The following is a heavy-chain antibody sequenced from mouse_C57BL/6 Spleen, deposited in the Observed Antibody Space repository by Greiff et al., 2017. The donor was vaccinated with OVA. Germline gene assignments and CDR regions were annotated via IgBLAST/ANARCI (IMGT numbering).Heavy chain of an antibody. J-gene: IGHJ2*01. Sequence: QVQLQQPGAELVKPGASVKLSCKASGYTFTSYWMHWVKQRPGQGLEWIGMIHPNSGSTNYNEKFKSKATLTVDKSSSTAYMQLSSLTSEDSAVYYCARRNWDEYFDYWGQGTTLTVSS. CDR2: IHPNSGST. V-gene: IGHV1-64*01. D-gene: IGHD4-1*01. CDR1: GYTFTSYW. CDR3: ARRNWDEYFDY.